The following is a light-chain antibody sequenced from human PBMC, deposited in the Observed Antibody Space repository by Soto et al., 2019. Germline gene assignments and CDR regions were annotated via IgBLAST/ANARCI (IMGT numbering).Light chain of an antibody. V-gene: IGKV3-11*01. CDR2: DAS. CDR1: QSICIN. J-gene: IGKJ5*01. Sequence: SVVTHSPASLSVSPGARATLSCRASQSICINLAWYQQKPGPAPKLLIYDASNMATGIPPRFSGSGSGTDFTLTINSLQPEDSAIYYCQQRSNRPSITFGQGTRLEIK. CDR3: QQRSNRPSIT.